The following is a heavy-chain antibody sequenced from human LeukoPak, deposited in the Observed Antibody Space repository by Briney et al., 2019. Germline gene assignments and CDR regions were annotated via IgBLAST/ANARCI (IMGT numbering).Heavy chain of an antibody. J-gene: IGHJ4*02. CDR2: INPNSGGT. CDR1: GYTFTSYY. V-gene: IGHV1-2*02. Sequence: GASVKVSCKASGYTFTSYYMHWVRQAPGQGLEWMGWINPNSGGTNYAQKFQGRVTMIRDTSISTAYMELSRLRSDDTAVYYCAREYHGRYCSGGSCYIPPGYWGQGTLVTVSS. CDR3: AREYHGRYCSGGSCYIPPGY. D-gene: IGHD2-15*01.